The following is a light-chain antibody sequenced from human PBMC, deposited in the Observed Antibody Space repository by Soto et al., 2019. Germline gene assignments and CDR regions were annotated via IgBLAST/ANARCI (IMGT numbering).Light chain of an antibody. Sequence: QSALTQPASVSGSPGQSITISCTGTSSDVGGYNYVSWYQQHPGKAPKLMIYEVSDRPSGVSNRFSGSKSGNTASLTISGLQAEDEADYFCSSYTRNSTLNVVFGGGTKLTVL. J-gene: IGLJ2*01. CDR1: SSDVGGYNY. V-gene: IGLV2-14*01. CDR3: SSYTRNSTLNVV. CDR2: EVS.